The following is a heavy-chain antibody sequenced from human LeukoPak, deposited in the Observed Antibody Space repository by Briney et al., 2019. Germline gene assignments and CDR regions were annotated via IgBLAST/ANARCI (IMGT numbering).Heavy chain of an antibody. V-gene: IGHV3-48*01. CDR2: ISGGSDTR. CDR1: GFTFSSYS. J-gene: IGHJ3*02. CDR3: ARDIGSSWYPDVFDI. D-gene: IGHD6-13*01. Sequence: GGSLRLSCAASGFTFSSYSMNWVCQSPGKGLEWLSYISGGSDTRYHADSLKGRFTISRDNAKNSLYLQMNSLRAEDTAVYYCARDIGSSWYPDVFDIWGQGTMVTVSS.